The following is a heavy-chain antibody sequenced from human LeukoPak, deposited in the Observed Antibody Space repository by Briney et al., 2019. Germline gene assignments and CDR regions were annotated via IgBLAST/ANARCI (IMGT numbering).Heavy chain of an antibody. J-gene: IGHJ4*02. CDR3: AREGLGYSNMYYFDY. CDR2: IYTSGST. D-gene: IGHD6-13*01. V-gene: IGHV4-4*07. CDR1: GGSISSYY. Sequence: PSETLSLTCTVSGGSISSYYWSWIRQPAGKGLEWIGRIYTSGSTDYNPSLKSRVTMSVDTSKSQFSLKLSSVTAADTAVYYCAREGLGYSNMYYFDYWGQGTLVTVSS.